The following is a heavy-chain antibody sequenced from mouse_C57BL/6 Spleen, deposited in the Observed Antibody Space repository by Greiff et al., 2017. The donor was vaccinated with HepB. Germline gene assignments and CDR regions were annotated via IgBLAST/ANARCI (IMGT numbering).Heavy chain of an antibody. CDR1: GFTFTDYY. D-gene: IGHD1-1*01. Sequence: EVQWVESGGGLVQPGGSLSLSCAASGFTFTDYYMSWVRQPPGKALEWLGFIRNKANGYTTEYSASVKGRFTISRDNSQSILYLQMNALRAEDSATYYCARSGGPAGSQSYWYFDVWGTGTTVTVSS. J-gene: IGHJ1*03. CDR2: IRNKANGYTT. CDR3: ARSGGPAGSQSYWYFDV. V-gene: IGHV7-3*01.